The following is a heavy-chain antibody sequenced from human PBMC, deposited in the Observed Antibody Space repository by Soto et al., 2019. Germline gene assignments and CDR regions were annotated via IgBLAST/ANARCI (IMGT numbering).Heavy chain of an antibody. CDR1: GGTISSYA. J-gene: IGHJ3*02. Sequence: GASVKVSCKASGGTISSYAISWVRQAPGQGLEWMGGIIPIFGMANYAQKFQGRVTITADESTSTAYMELSSLRSEDTAVYYCARESSGLNDAFDIWGQGTMVTVSS. D-gene: IGHD6-19*01. CDR3: ARESSGLNDAFDI. CDR2: IIPIFGMA. V-gene: IGHV1-69*13.